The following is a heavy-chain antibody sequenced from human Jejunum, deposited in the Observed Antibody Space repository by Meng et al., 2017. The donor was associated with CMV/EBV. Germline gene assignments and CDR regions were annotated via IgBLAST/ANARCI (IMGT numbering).Heavy chain of an antibody. Sequence: SGFTFSSFTMHWVRQAPGKGLEWVSSISGSGGSTYYADSVKGRFTISRDNSKNTLYLQMNSLRAEDTAVYYCAASSDWYKGFDIWGQGTMVTVSS. CDR2: ISGSGGST. J-gene: IGHJ3*02. CDR3: AASSDWYKGFDI. D-gene: IGHD6-19*01. CDR1: GFTFSSFT. V-gene: IGHV3-23*01.